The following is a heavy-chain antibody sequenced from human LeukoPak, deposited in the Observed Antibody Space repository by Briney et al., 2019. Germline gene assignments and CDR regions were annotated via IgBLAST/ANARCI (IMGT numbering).Heavy chain of an antibody. CDR3: ARSGSGYNPIDF. CDR1: GYTFSSSG. V-gene: IGHV1-18*01. CDR2: ISPYNDDT. Sequence: ASVKVSCKASGYTFSSSGISWVRQAPGQGLEWMGWISPYNDDTRYEQTLQGRVTMTTDTSTSTVYMELRSLRSDDTAVYYCARSGSGYNPIDFWGQRTRVTVSS. J-gene: IGHJ4*02. D-gene: IGHD5-12*01.